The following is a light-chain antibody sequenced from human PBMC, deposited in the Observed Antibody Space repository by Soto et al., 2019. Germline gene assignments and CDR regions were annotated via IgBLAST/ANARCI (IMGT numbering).Light chain of an antibody. CDR3: QQSYSTPYT. V-gene: IGKV1-39*01. CDR1: QSISSY. Sequence: DIQMTQSPSSLSASVGDRVTITCRASQSISSYLNWYQQKPGKAPNPLIYAASSLQSGVPSRFSGSGSGTDFTLTISSLQPEDFATYYCQQSYSTPYTFGQGTKVDIK. J-gene: IGKJ2*01. CDR2: AAS.